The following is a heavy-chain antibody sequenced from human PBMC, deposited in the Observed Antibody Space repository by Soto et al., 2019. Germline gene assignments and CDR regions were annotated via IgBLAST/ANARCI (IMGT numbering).Heavy chain of an antibody. CDR3: ATKYGSGCTLFVH. CDR2: IIPMLRMA. Sequence: QVQLVQSGAEVKKPGSSVKVSCSASAGTFDSYTISWVRQVPGQGLEWMGRIIPMLRMANFAQHFQGRVTMNADESTSTAYMVLSSLRSEDTAVYFCATKYGSGCTLFVHWGQGPPATVPS. CDR1: AGTFDSYT. V-gene: IGHV1-69*02. D-gene: IGHD3-10*01. J-gene: IGHJ4*02.